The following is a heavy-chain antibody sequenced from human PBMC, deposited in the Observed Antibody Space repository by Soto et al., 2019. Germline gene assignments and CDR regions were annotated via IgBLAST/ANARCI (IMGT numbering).Heavy chain of an antibody. V-gene: IGHV4-59*01. CDR1: GGSLTSYY. CDR2: VSSTGST. D-gene: IGHD3-22*01. Sequence: SETLSLTCTVSGGSLTSYYWTWLRQSPGKGLEWIGYVSSTGSTNYNPSLKSRVILSLDTSTSEVSLSLTSVTAADAAVYFCARFSPPRKSYDSNPGWFDPGGQGIMVTVS. CDR3: ARFSPPRKSYDSNPGWFDP. J-gene: IGHJ5*02.